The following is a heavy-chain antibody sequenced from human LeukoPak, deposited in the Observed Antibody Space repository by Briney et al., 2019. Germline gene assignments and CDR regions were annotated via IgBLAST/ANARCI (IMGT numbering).Heavy chain of an antibody. CDR3: ARADILTGYYNGFDY. Sequence: ETGGSLRLSCAASGFTFSSYAMSWVRQAPGKGLEWVSAISGSGGSTYYADSVKGRFTISRDNAKNSLYLQMNSLRAEDTAVYYCARADILTGYYNGFDYWGQGTQVTVSS. V-gene: IGHV3-23*01. CDR2: ISGSGGST. CDR1: GFTFSSYA. D-gene: IGHD3-9*01. J-gene: IGHJ4*02.